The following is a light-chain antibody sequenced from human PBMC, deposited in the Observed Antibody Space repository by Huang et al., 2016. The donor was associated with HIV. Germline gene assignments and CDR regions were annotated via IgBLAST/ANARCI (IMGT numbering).Light chain of an antibody. J-gene: IGKJ2*01. V-gene: IGKV3-15*01. Sequence: DTVMTQTPATLSVSPGARATLSWRASQRVGSKLAWFQQKPGQAPRLHIHGASTRATGIPARFSGSASGTEFTLTSSSLQSEDFAVYYCQQYNNWPYTFGQGTKLEIK. CDR3: QQYNNWPYT. CDR2: GAS. CDR1: QRVGSK.